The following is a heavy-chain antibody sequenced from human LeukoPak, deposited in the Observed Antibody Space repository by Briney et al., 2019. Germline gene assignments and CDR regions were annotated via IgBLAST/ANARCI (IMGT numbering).Heavy chain of an antibody. Sequence: TLSLTCTVSGGSISSYYWSWIRQPPGKGLEWTAYISDIGSINYNPSLKSRATISLDTSKNQFSLKLSSVTAADTAVYYCAGHHPRNTVDFWGQGTLVTVSS. CDR1: GGSISSYY. J-gene: IGHJ4*02. V-gene: IGHV4-59*08. CDR3: AGHHPRNTVDF. D-gene: IGHD2/OR15-2a*01. CDR2: ISDIGSI.